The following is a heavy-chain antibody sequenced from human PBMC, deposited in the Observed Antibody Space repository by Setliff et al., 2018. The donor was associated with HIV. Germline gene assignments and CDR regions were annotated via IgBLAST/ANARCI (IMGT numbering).Heavy chain of an antibody. Sequence: ASVKVSCKASGYTFTRNQIHWVRQAPGQGLEWMGIINPSGGSAAYAEKFRGRVTMTSDTSTNTVYMELSSLTHEDTAIYFCARAVSTLIRGVTLNHFYYIDVWGTGTTVTVS. V-gene: IGHV1-46*01. D-gene: IGHD3-10*01. J-gene: IGHJ6*03. CDR3: ARAVSTLIRGVTLNHFYYIDV. CDR2: INPSGGSA. CDR1: GYTFTRNQ.